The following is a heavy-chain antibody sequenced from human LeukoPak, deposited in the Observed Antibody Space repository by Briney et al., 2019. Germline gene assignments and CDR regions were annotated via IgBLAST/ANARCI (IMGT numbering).Heavy chain of an antibody. V-gene: IGHV1-2*02. CDR3: ARDRYCSSTSCYLRFWFDP. J-gene: IGHJ5*02. CDR1: GYTFTGYY. D-gene: IGHD2-2*01. CDR2: INPNSGGT. Sequence: GASVKVSCKASGYTFTGYYIHWVRQAPGQGLEWMGWINPNSGGTNYAQKFQGRVTMTRDTSISTAYMELSRLRSDDTAVYYCARDRYCSSTSCYLRFWFDPWGQGTLVTVSS.